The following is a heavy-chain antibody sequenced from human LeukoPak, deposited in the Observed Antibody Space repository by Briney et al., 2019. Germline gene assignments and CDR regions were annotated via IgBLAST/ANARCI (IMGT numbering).Heavy chain of an antibody. J-gene: IGHJ3*02. CDR2: IYYSGST. D-gene: IGHD4-17*01. CDR1: GGSISSYY. Sequence: SETLSLTCTVSGGSISSYYWSWIRQPPGKGLEWIGYIYYSGSTNYNPSLKGRVTISVDTSKNQFSLKLSSVTAADTAVYYCARAVYGDYALGRYAFDIWGQGTMVTVSS. V-gene: IGHV4-59*01. CDR3: ARAVYGDYALGRYAFDI.